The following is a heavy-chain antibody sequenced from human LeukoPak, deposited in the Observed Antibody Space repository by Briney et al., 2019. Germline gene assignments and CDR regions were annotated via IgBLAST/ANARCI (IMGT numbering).Heavy chain of an antibody. V-gene: IGHV4-34*01. D-gene: IGHD2-2*02. CDR3: ARLKLLYIVSGMDV. Sequence: PSETLSLTCAVYGGSFSGYYWSWIRQPPGKGLEWIGEINHSGSTNYNPSLKSRVTISVDTSKNQFSLKLSSVTAADTAVYYCARLKLLYIVSGMDVWGQGTTVTVSS. J-gene: IGHJ6*02. CDR1: GGSFSGYY. CDR2: INHSGST.